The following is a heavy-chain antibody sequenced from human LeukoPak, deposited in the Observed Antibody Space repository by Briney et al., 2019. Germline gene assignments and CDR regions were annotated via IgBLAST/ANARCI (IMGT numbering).Heavy chain of an antibody. J-gene: IGHJ4*02. CDR1: GFTFSSYG. CDR2: ISGSGGST. D-gene: IGHD6-13*01. Sequence: PGGSLRLSCAASGFTFSSYGMSWVRQAPGKGLEWVSAISGSGGSTYYADSVKGRFTISRDNSKNTLYLQMNSLRAEDTVVYYCAKVSVSSWWSVDYWGQGTLVTVSS. V-gene: IGHV3-23*01. CDR3: AKVSVSSWWSVDY.